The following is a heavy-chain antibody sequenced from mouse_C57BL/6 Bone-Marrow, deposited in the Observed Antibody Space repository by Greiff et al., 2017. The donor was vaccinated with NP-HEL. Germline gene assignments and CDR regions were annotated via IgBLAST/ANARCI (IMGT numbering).Heavy chain of an antibody. Sequence: QVQLQQSGAELVKPGASVKMSCKASGYTFTTYPIEWMKQNHGKSLEWIGNFHPYNDDTKYNEKFKGKATLTVEKSSSTVYLELSRLTSDETAVYYCACKGLYSNRGCFDVWGTGTTVTVTS. CDR3: ACKGLYSNRGCFDV. CDR1: GYTFTTYP. CDR2: FHPYNDDT. D-gene: IGHD2-5*01. J-gene: IGHJ1*03. V-gene: IGHV1-47*01.